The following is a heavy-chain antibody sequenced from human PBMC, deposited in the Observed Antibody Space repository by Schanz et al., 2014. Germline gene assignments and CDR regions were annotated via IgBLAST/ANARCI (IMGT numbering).Heavy chain of an antibody. J-gene: IGHJ5*02. CDR2: NSYYEAS. CDR1: GSDIRGFH. V-gene: IGHV4-59*06. CDR3: ARRKSDYGGPRDWFDP. Sequence: QVQLQESGPGQVRPSETLSLTCTVSGSDIRGFHWSWIRQTPGKGLEWIGDNSYYEASSYNPALRSRVALSLDTSKNQFSLSLLSVTAADTAVYFCARRKSDYGGPRDWFDPWGQGILXTVSS. D-gene: IGHD2-21*01.